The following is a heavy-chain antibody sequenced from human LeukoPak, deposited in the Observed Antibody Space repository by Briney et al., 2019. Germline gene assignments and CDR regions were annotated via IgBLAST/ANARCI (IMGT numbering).Heavy chain of an antibody. J-gene: IGHJ4*02. CDR1: GCTFSSYA. V-gene: IGHV1-69*05. CDR2: IIPIFGTA. D-gene: IGHD2-21*02. CDR3: AIDLYCGGDCYSWFDY. Sequence: SVKVSCKASGCTFSSYAISWVRQAPGQGLEWMGRIIPIFGTANYAQKFQGRVTITTDESTSTAYMELSSLRSEDTAVYYCAIDLYCGGDCYSWFDYWGQGTLVTVSS.